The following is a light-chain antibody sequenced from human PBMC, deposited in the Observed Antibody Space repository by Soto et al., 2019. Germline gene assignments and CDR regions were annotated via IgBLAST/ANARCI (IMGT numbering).Light chain of an antibody. CDR3: CSYTNGNTYV. CDR2: DVS. J-gene: IGLJ1*01. Sequence: QSVLTHPASLSWSSGQSITISWTGTSSYVGGYDYVSWYQQHPGKAPKLMIYDVSNRPSGVSNHFSGSKSGNMASLTISGLQTEDEADYYCCSYTNGNTYVFGNGTKVTVL. V-gene: IGLV2-14*01. CDR1: SSYVGGYDY.